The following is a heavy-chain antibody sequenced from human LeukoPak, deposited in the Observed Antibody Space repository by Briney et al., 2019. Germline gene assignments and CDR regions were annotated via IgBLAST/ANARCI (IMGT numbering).Heavy chain of an antibody. CDR1: VGSFIGDD. D-gene: IGHD6-13*01. J-gene: IGHJ6*02. CDR2: INHSGST. CDR3: ARLDDSSRHDSSYYYGMDV. V-gene: IGHV4-34*01. Sequence: SETLSLTCALYVGSFIGDDWSCGLDRPGEGVGCRGEINHSGSTNYNPSLKSRVTISVDTSKNQFSLQLSTVTAADTAVYYCARLDDSSRHDSSYYYGMDVWGQGTTVTVSS.